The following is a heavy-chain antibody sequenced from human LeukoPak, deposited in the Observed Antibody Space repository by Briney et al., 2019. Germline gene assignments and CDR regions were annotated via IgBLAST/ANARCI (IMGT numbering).Heavy chain of an antibody. CDR2: IYYSGST. CDR1: GGSISSYY. D-gene: IGHD4-17*01. J-gene: IGHJ3*02. Sequence: PSETLSLXCTVSGGSISSYYWSWIRQPPGKGLEWIGYIYYSGSTNYNPSLKSRVTISVDTSKNQFSLKLSSVTAADTAVYYCARENYGDYAFDIWGRGTMVTVSS. V-gene: IGHV4-59*01. CDR3: ARENYGDYAFDI.